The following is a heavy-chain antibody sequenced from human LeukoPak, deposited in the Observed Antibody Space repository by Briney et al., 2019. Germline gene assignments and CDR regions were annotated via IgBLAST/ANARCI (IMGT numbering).Heavy chain of an antibody. CDR1: GYTFTSYG. D-gene: IGHD2-2*01. V-gene: IGHV1-18*01. Sequence: ASVKVSCKASGYTFTSYGISWVRQAPGQGLEWMGCISAYNGNTNYAQKLQGRVNMTTDTSTSTAYMELRSLRSDDTAVYYCARVCSSTSCLGGWFDPWGQGTLVTVSS. CDR3: ARVCSSTSCLGGWFDP. J-gene: IGHJ5*02. CDR2: ISAYNGNT.